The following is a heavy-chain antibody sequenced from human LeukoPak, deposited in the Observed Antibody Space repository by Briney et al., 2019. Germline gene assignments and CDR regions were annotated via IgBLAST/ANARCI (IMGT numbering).Heavy chain of an antibody. CDR1: GGSPSSGSYY. CDR3: VAGGYSSGWY. Sequence: PSETLSLTCTVSGGSPSSGSYYWSWVRQPAGTGLEWLGCIYTSGSTNYNPPLKSRVTISVDTSKIHFSLKLSSVTAADTAVYYWVAGGYSSGWYWGQGTLVTVAS. J-gene: IGHJ4*02. D-gene: IGHD6-19*01. CDR2: IYTSGST. V-gene: IGHV4-61*02.